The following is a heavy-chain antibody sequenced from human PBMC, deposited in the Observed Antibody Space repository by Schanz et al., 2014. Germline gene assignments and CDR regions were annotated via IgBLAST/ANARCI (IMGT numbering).Heavy chain of an antibody. CDR3: ARDNLVSSSWYNYYGMDV. Sequence: QVQLVQSGAEVKKPGSSVNVSCEASGGTFGRYTISWLRQAPGQGLEWIGWISTSIGNTNYAQKFQGRVTMTTDTSTSTAYMELRSLRFDDTAVYYCARDNLVSSSWYNYYGMDVWGQGTTVTVSS. D-gene: IGHD6-13*01. J-gene: IGHJ6*02. V-gene: IGHV1-18*01. CDR2: ISTSIGNT. CDR1: GGTFGRYT.